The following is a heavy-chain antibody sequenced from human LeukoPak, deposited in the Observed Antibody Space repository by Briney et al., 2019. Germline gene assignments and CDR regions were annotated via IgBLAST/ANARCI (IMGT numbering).Heavy chain of an antibody. V-gene: IGHV4-34*01. J-gene: IGHJ4*02. CDR3: ASFMTTVTTGFDY. Sequence: SETLSLTCAVYGGSFSGYYWSWIRQPPGKGLEWIGEINHSGSTNYNPSLKSRVTISVDTSKNQFSLKLSSVTAADTAVYYCASFMTTVTTGFDYWGQGTLVTVSS. CDR1: GGSFSGYY. D-gene: IGHD4-17*01. CDR2: INHSGST.